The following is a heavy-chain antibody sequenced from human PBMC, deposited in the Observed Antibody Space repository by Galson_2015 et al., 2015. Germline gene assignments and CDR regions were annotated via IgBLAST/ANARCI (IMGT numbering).Heavy chain of an antibody. D-gene: IGHD6-19*01. V-gene: IGHV3-30*18. Sequence: SLRLSCAASGFTFRAYGMHWVRQAPGKGLEWVAVISFDGSDKYYADSVNGRFTISRDNTKSTLYLQMNSLTTEDTAVYYCAEAFTSAGSTSGWYYFDYWGQGTLVTVSS. J-gene: IGHJ4*02. CDR3: AEAFTSAGSTSGWYYFDY. CDR2: ISFDGSDK. CDR1: GFTFRAYG.